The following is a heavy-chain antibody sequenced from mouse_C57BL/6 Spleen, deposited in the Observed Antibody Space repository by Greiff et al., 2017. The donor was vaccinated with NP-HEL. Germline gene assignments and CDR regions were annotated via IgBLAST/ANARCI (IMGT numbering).Heavy chain of an antibody. V-gene: IGHV1-26*01. CDR3: ARRVYYGSYFDY. D-gene: IGHD1-1*01. CDR2: INPNNGGT. J-gene: IGHJ2*01. Sequence: VQLQQSGPELVKPGASVKISCKASGYTFTDYYMNWVKQSHGKSLEWIGDINPNNGGTSYNQKFKGKATLTVDKSSSTAYMELRSLTSEDSAVYYCARRVYYGSYFDYWGQGTTLTVSS. CDR1: GYTFTDYY.